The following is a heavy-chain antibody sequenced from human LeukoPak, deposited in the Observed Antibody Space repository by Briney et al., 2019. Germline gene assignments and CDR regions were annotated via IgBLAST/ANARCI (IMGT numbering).Heavy chain of an antibody. CDR2: IIPIFGTA. J-gene: IGHJ4*02. CDR1: GGTFSSYA. D-gene: IGHD2-15*01. CDR3: ARVPYCSGGSCLLRGYYFDF. Sequence: SVKVSCKASGGTFSSYAISWVRQAPGQGLEWMGRIIPIFGTANYAQKFQGRVTITADESTSTAYMGLSSLRSEDTAVYYCARVPYCSGGSCLLRGYYFDFWGQGTLVTVSS. V-gene: IGHV1-69*13.